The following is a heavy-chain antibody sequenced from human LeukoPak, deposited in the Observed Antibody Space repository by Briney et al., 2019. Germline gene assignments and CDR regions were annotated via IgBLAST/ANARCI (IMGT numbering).Heavy chain of an antibody. Sequence: SGSGGSTYYADSVKGRFTISRDNSKNTLYLQMNSLRAEDTAVYYCRTVMVRGVRDAFDIWGQGTMVTVSS. CDR2: SGSGGST. V-gene: IGHV3-23*01. D-gene: IGHD3-10*01. J-gene: IGHJ3*02. CDR3: RTVMVRGVRDAFDI.